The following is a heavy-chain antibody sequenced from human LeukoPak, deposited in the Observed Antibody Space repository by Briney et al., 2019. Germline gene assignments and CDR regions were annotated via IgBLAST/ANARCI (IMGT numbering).Heavy chain of an antibody. CDR1: GFTFSDYY. CDR2: INHSGST. V-gene: IGHV4-34*01. J-gene: IGHJ4*02. D-gene: IGHD3-22*01. Sequence: KPGGSLRLSCAASGFTFSDYYMSWIRQPPGKGLEWIGEINHSGSTNYNPSLKSRVTISVDTSKNQFSLKLSSVTAADTAVYYCARAPIVVVIRYYPKFFDYWGQGTLVTVSS. CDR3: ARAPIVVVIRYYPKFFDY.